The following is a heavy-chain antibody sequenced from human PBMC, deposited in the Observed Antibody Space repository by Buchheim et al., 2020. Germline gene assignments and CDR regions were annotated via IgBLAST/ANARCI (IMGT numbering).Heavy chain of an antibody. CDR1: GFTFSSYE. CDR2: ISSSGSTI. Sequence: EVQLVESGGGLVQPGGSLRLSCAASGFTFSSYEMNWVRQAPGKGLEWVSYISSSGSTIYYADSVKGLFTISRDNAKNSMYLQMNSLRAEDTAVYYCARVQSSSWYSRRRYYGMDVWGQGTT. J-gene: IGHJ6*02. D-gene: IGHD6-13*01. V-gene: IGHV3-48*03. CDR3: ARVQSSSWYSRRRYYGMDV.